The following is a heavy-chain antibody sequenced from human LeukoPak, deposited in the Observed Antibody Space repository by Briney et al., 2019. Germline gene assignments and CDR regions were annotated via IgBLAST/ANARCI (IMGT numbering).Heavy chain of an antibody. CDR3: AKAGRFDYDILTGYYSSWFDP. J-gene: IGHJ5*02. V-gene: IGHV3-30*18. Sequence: GGSLRLSCAASGFTFSSYGMHWVRQAPGKGLEWVAVISYDGSNKYYADSVKGRFTTSRDNSKNTLYLQMNSLRAEDTAVYYCAKAGRFDYDILTGYYSSWFDPWGQGTLVTVSS. CDR1: GFTFSSYG. D-gene: IGHD3-9*01. CDR2: ISYDGSNK.